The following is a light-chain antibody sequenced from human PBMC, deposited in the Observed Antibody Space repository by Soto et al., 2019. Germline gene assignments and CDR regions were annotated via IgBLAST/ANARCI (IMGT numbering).Light chain of an antibody. CDR1: SSNIGSDS. CDR3: ATWDFTLSAGV. CDR2: ENY. J-gene: IGLJ3*02. Sequence: QSVLTQPPSVSAAPGQKVTISCSGSSSNIGSDSVSWYQRLPGTAPKLVIYENYKRPSGIPDLFSGSKSGTSATLDITGLQTGDEADYYCATWDFTLSAGVFGGGTKLTVL. V-gene: IGLV1-51*01.